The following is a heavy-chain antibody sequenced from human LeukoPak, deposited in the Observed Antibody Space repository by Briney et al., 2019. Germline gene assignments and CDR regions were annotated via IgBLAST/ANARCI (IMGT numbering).Heavy chain of an antibody. Sequence: SETLSLTCTVSGGSISSGDYYWSWIRQHPGKGLEWIGYIYYSGSTYYNPSLKSRVTISVDTSKNQFSLKLSSVTAADTAVYYCARCKDSSVYYYYYGMDVWGQGTTVTVSS. CDR2: IYYSGST. CDR1: GGSISSGDYY. D-gene: IGHD3-22*01. J-gene: IGHJ6*02. V-gene: IGHV4-31*03. CDR3: ARCKDSSVYYYYYGMDV.